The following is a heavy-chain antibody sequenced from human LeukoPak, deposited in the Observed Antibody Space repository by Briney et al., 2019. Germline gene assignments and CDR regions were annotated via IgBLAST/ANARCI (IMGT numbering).Heavy chain of an antibody. CDR3: ARRLDYGDYWGSFDY. J-gene: IGHJ4*02. V-gene: IGHV4-59*08. CDR1: GGSISSYY. CDR2: IYYSGST. D-gene: IGHD4-17*01. Sequence: PSETLSLTCTVSGGSISSYYWSWIRQPPGKGLEWIGYIYYSGSTNYNPSLKSRVTISVDTSKNQFSLKLSSVTAADTAVYYCARRLDYGDYWGSFDYWGQGTLVTVSS.